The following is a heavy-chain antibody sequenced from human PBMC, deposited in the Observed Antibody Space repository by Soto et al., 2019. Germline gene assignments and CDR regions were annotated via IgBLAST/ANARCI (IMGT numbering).Heavy chain of an antibody. Sequence: QVQLEQSGAEVKKPGASVKVSCKASGYTFTNHYIHWVRQGPGQGPEWMGTINPSGGKTDYAQKFKGSVTLTSDTATSTVYMELRSLRSDDTAIYYCARDEYHYGSGSSYSTLDDWGQGTLVTVSS. CDR3: ARDEYHYGSGSSYSTLDD. CDR2: INPSGGKT. V-gene: IGHV1-46*01. D-gene: IGHD3-10*01. CDR1: GYTFTNHY. J-gene: IGHJ4*02.